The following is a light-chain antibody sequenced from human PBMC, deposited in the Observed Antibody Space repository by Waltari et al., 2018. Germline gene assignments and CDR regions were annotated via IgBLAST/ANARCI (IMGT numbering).Light chain of an antibody. V-gene: IGKV3-20*01. CDR1: QSLNRA. J-gene: IGKJ1*01. CDR3: QHYVNLPAT. Sequence: IVLTQSPRPLPRSPGEGSTPSCRASQSLNRALAWYQQKPGQAPRLLIYNVFNRATDIPDRFSGSGSGTEFSLTISRLEPEDFAVYYCQHYVNLPATFGQGTRVEIK. CDR2: NVF.